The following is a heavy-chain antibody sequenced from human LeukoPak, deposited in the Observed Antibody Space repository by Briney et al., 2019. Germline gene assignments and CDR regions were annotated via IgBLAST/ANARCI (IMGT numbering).Heavy chain of an antibody. Sequence: SETLSLTCTVSGGSISSGSYYWSWLRQPAGKGLEWIGRIYTSGSTNYNPSLKSRVTISVDTSKNQFSLKLSSVTAADAAVYYCARWGTFSGSYYEGPYYYYGMDVWGQGTTVTVSS. CDR1: GGSISSGSYY. J-gene: IGHJ6*02. D-gene: IGHD1-26*01. V-gene: IGHV4-61*02. CDR3: ARWGTFSGSYYEGPYYYYGMDV. CDR2: IYTSGST.